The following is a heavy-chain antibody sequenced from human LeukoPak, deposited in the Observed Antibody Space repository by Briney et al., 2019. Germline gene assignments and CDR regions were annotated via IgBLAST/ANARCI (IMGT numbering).Heavy chain of an antibody. CDR1: GGTFSSYA. CDR3: ARGRGYSYGNFDY. V-gene: IGHV1-69*13. D-gene: IGHD5-18*01. J-gene: IGHJ4*02. Sequence: ASVKVSCKASGGTFSSYAISWVRQAPGQGLEWMGGIIPIFGTANYAQKFQGRVTITADESTSTAYMELSGLRSEDTAVYYCARGRGYSYGNFDYWGQGTLVTVSS. CDR2: IIPIFGTA.